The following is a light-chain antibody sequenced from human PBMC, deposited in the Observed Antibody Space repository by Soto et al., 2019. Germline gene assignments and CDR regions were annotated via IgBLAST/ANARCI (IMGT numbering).Light chain of an antibody. CDR1: SNNY. V-gene: IGLV2-11*01. J-gene: IGLJ2*01. CDR3: FSYSGTYTEVV. Sequence: QSALTQPRSVSGSPGQSVTISCTGISNNYVSCYQQHPGKVPNVIVYDVTLRPSGVSDRFSGSRSGNTASLAIAGLRAEDEADDYCFSYSGTYTEVVFGGGTKVTVL. CDR2: DVT.